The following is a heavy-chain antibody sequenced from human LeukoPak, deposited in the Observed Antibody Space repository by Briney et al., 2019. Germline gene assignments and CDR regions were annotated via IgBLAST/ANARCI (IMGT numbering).Heavy chain of an antibody. V-gene: IGHV3-30*02. CDR3: AFSYGSGSYYNYPSFFDY. CDR2: IRYDGSNK. J-gene: IGHJ4*02. Sequence: GGSLRLSCAASGFTFSSYGMHWVRQAPGKGLEWVAFIRYDGSNKYYADSVKGRFTISRDNSKNTLYLQMNSLRAEDTAVYYCAFSYGSGSYYNYPSFFDYWGQGTLVTVSS. CDR1: GFTFSSYG. D-gene: IGHD3-10*01.